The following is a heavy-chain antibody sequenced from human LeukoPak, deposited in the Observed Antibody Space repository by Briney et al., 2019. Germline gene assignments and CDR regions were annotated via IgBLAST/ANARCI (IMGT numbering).Heavy chain of an antibody. J-gene: IGHJ4*02. V-gene: IGHV3-30*18. CDR1: GFTFSSYG. CDR2: ISYDGSNK. D-gene: IGHD3-10*01. CDR3: AKAPGFGESPLDY. Sequence: PGGSLRLSCAASGFTFSSYGMHWVRQAPGKGLEWVAVISYDGSNKYYADSVKGRFTISRDNSKNTLYLQMSSLRAEDTAVYYCAKAPGFGESPLDYWGQGTLVTVSS.